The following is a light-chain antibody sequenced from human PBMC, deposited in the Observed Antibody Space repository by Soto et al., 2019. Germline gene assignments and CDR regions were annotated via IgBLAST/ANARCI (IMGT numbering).Light chain of an antibody. J-gene: IGKJ1*01. CDR1: QSVNSN. V-gene: IGKV3-15*01. Sequence: EIVMTQSPATLSVSPGETATLSCRASQSVNSNLAWYQQKPGQAPRLLISDASTRAAGLPTRFSGSGSGPEFTPTIRSLQSEDCAVSLCQQSHNWPMTFGKRTKVQVK. CDR3: QQSHNWPMT. CDR2: DAS.